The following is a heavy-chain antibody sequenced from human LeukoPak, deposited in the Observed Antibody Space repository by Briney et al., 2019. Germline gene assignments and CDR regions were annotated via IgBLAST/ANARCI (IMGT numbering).Heavy chain of an antibody. CDR3: APNLLYSVGGGY. Sequence: ASVKVSCKVSGYTLTELSMHWVRQAPGKGLEWMGGFDPEDGETIYAQKFQGRVTMTEDTSTDTAYMELSSLRSEDTAVYYCAPNLLYSVGGGYWGQGTLVTVSS. V-gene: IGHV1-24*01. CDR2: FDPEDGET. J-gene: IGHJ4*02. CDR1: GYTLTELS. D-gene: IGHD2-15*01.